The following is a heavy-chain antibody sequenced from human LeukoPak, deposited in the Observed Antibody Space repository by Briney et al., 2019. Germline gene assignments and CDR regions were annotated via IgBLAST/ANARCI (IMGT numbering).Heavy chain of an antibody. CDR1: GFTFSSHS. D-gene: IGHD3-9*01. CDR2: ISSSSIII. V-gene: IGHV3-48*01. Sequence: GGSLRLSCAASGFTFSSHSMNWVRQTPGKGLEWISYISSSSIIIHYADSVKGRFTISRDDAKNSLYLQMNSLRAEDTAIYYRAKVPRQHDNWFDPWGQGTLVTVSS. J-gene: IGHJ5*02. CDR3: AKVPRQHDNWFDP.